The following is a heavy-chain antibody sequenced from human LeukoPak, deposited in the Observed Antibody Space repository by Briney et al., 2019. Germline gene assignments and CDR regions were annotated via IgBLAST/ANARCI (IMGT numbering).Heavy chain of an antibody. V-gene: IGHV3-11*01. CDR3: ARGSLLWFGESGGY. CDR2: ISSSGSTI. J-gene: IGHJ4*02. Sequence: GGSLRLSCAASGFTFSSYFMRWVRQAPGKGLEWVSYISSSGSTIYYADSVKGRFTISRDNAKNSLYLQMNSLRAEDTAVYYCARGSLLWFGESGGYWGQGTLVTVSS. CDR1: GFTFSSYF. D-gene: IGHD3-10*01.